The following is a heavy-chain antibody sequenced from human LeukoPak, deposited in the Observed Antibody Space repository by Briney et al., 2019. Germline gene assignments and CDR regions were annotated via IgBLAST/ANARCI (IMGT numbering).Heavy chain of an antibody. D-gene: IGHD3-9*01. J-gene: IGHJ6*02. CDR1: GFTFSSYG. CDR2: IWYDGSNK. CDR3: TRDLMDYDVSTGLHHYYMDV. Sequence: PGGSLRLSCAASGFTFSSYGMHWVRQAPGKGLEWVAVIWYDGSNKYYADPVKGRFTISRDNSKNTLYLQMNSLRAEDTAVYYCTRDLMDYDVSTGLHHYYMDVWGQGTTVTVSS. V-gene: IGHV3-33*01.